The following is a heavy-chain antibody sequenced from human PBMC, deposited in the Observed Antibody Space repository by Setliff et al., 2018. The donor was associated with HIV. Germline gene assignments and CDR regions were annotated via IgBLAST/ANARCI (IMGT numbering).Heavy chain of an antibody. V-gene: IGHV1-69*05. D-gene: IGHD6-13*01. CDR3: ARGGEIAAAVRVNWFDP. Sequence: SVKVSCKASGGTFSSYGITWVRQAPGQGLEWMGGSTPILDTTNYAQKFQGRVTMTRNTSISTAYMELSSLRSEDTAVYYCARGGEIAAAVRVNWFDPWGQGTLVTVSS. CDR2: STPILDTT. J-gene: IGHJ5*02. CDR1: GGTFSSYG.